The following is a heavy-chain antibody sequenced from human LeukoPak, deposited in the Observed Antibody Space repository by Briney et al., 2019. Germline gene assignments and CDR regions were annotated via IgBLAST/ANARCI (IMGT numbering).Heavy chain of an antibody. J-gene: IGHJ4*02. V-gene: IGHV1-18*01. CDR1: GYTFTGYG. CDR3: ARADSGGYYVAYWY. CDR2: ISAYKGST. Sequence: ASVKVSCMASGYTFTGYGIIWVRQAPGQGLEWLGWISAYKGSTKYPPMFQGRVTVTTDTSTSTAYMELRSLRSDDTAVYYCARADSGGYYVAYWYWGQGTLVTVSS. D-gene: IGHD3-22*01.